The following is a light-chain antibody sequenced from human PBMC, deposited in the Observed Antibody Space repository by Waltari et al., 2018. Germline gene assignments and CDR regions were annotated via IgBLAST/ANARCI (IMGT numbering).Light chain of an antibody. CDR3: QHESSWSLT. V-gene: IGKV3D-15*01. Sequence: EVVMTQSPASLSLSPGERATLSCGASQNVNNRLAWYQQKPGQPPRLLIYDASTRATCIPDRFRGSGSGTEFTLIISSLEPEDVALYFCQHESSWSLTFGGGTKVEIK. J-gene: IGKJ4*01. CDR1: QNVNNR. CDR2: DAS.